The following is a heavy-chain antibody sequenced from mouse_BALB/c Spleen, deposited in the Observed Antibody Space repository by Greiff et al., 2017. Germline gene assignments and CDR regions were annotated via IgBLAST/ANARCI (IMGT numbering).Heavy chain of an antibody. V-gene: IGHV14-4*02. CDR1: GFNIKDYY. J-gene: IGHJ3*01. CDR2: IDPENGDT. D-gene: IGHD2-14*01. Sequence: VQLQQSGAELVRSGASVKLSCTASGFNIKDYYMHWVKQRPEQGLEWIGWIDPENGDTEYAPKFQGKATMTADTSSHTAYLQLSSLTSEDTAVYYFNAFYRSFAYWGQGTLVTVSA. CDR3: NAFYRSFAY.